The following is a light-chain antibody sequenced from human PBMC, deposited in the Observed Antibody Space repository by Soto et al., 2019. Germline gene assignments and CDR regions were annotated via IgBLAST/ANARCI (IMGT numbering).Light chain of an antibody. V-gene: IGLV1-44*01. CDR3: AAWDDSLGAYA. CDR1: NSNIGTNT. Sequence: QSALTQPPSASATPGQRVTISCSGSNSNIGTNTVNWYQQLPGTAPRLLIYTNNQRPSGVPQRFSGSKTGTSASLAIGGLQSEDGADYYCAAWDDSLGAYAFGTGTKVTVL. J-gene: IGLJ1*01. CDR2: TNN.